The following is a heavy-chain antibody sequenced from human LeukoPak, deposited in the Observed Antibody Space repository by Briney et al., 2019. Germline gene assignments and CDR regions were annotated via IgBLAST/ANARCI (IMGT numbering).Heavy chain of an antibody. J-gene: IGHJ4*02. CDR2: IKSKTDGGTT. V-gene: IGHV3-15*07. CDR3: TPAGRRCLY. Sequence: GGSLRLSCTASGFNVGSDAMHWVRQAPGKGLEWVGRIKSKTDGGTTDYAAPVKGRFTIARDDSKTTLYLQMNSLKTADKAVYYCTPAGRRCLYWGQGTLVIVSS. D-gene: IGHD2-15*01. CDR1: GFNVGSDA.